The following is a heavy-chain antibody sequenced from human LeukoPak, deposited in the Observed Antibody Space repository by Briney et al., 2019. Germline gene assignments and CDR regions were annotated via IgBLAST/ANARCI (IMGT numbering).Heavy chain of an antibody. V-gene: IGHV3-23*01. Sequence: GGSLRLSCAASGFTFSSYAMSWVRQAPGKGLEWVSANSDSGAYTYYADSVKGRFTISRDNSKNTLYLQMNSLRAEDTAVFYCATLPNYSYGHPYYFDYWGQGTLVTVSS. D-gene: IGHD5-18*01. CDR2: NSDSGAYT. CDR1: GFTFSSYA. J-gene: IGHJ4*02. CDR3: ATLPNYSYGHPYYFDY.